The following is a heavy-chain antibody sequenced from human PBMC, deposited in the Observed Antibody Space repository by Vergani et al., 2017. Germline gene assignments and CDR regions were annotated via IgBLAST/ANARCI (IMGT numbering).Heavy chain of an antibody. CDR3: ASDTHSEQRADR. CDR2: IHYSENT. Sequence: QVQLQESGPGLVKPSETLSLTCTVSGGSISSYYWSWIRQPPGKGLEWIGSIHYSENTNYNPSLKTRVTISVDTSKNQFSLTLTSVTAADTAVYYCASDTHSEQRADRWGQGILVTVTS. CDR1: GGSISSYY. D-gene: IGHD1/OR15-1a*01. J-gene: IGHJ5*02. V-gene: IGHV4-59*01.